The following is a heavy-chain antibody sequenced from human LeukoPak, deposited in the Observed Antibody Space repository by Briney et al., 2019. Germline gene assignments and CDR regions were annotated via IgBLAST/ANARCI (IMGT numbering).Heavy chain of an antibody. J-gene: IGHJ4*02. Sequence: ASVKVSCKASGGTFSSYAISWVRQAPGQGLEWMGGIIPIFGTANYAQKFQGRVTITADESTSTAYMELSRLRSEDTAVYYCARSPYNYYDSSGYDDRFDYWGQGTLVTVSS. CDR1: GGTFSSYA. CDR2: IIPIFGTA. CDR3: ARSPYNYYDSSGYDDRFDY. D-gene: IGHD3-22*01. V-gene: IGHV1-69*13.